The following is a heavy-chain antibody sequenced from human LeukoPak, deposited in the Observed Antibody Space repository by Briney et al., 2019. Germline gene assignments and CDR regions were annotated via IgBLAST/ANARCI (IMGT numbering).Heavy chain of an antibody. V-gene: IGHV1-69*01. Sequence: GAPVKVSCKASGGTFSSYAISWVRQAPGQGLEWMGGIIPIFGTANYAQKFQGRVTITADESTSTAYMELSSLRSEDTAVYYCARDPNVARYSSSSNWFDPWGQGTLVTVSS. D-gene: IGHD6-13*01. CDR1: GGTFSSYA. CDR3: ARDPNVARYSSSSNWFDP. CDR2: IIPIFGTA. J-gene: IGHJ5*02.